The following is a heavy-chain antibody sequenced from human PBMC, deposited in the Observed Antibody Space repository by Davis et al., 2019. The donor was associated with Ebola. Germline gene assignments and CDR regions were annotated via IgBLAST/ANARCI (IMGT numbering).Heavy chain of an antibody. D-gene: IGHD3-10*01. J-gene: IGHJ6*04. CDR1: GDSVFGKNGA. CDR2: TYYKSKWYN. CDR3: ARGWFRAGMDV. V-gene: IGHV6-1*01. Sequence: PSETLSLTCAISGDSVFGKNGAWNWIRQSPSRGLEWLGRTYYKSKWYNDYAASVKSRITINPDTSKNQFTLQLTSVIPEDTALYYCARGWFRAGMDVWGEGTTVTVSS.